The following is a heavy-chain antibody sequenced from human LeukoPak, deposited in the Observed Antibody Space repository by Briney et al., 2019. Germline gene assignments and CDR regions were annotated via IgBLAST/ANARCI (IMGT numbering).Heavy chain of an antibody. CDR1: GYTFTSYY. CDR2: INPSGGST. Sequence: ASVKVSCKASGYTFTSYYMRWVRQAPGQGLEWMGIINPSGGSTSYAQKFQGRVTMTRDTSTSTVYMELSSLRSEDTAVYYCARDLETLDPEEDYYYGMDVWGQGTTVTVSS. D-gene: IGHD1-14*01. V-gene: IGHV1-46*01. CDR3: ARDLETLDPEEDYYYGMDV. J-gene: IGHJ6*02.